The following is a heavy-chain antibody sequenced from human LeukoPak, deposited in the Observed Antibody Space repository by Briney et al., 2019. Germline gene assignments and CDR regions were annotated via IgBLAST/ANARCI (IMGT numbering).Heavy chain of an antibody. V-gene: IGHV3-23*01. CDR1: GFTFSTYA. J-gene: IGHJ4*02. CDR3: AKGSYYDSGGSFYFDY. D-gene: IGHD3-22*01. Sequence: TGGSLRLSCAASGFTFSTYAMHWVRQAPGKGLEWVSGISGSGDNTYYADSVKGRFTISRDNSKNTLYVQVNSLGTEDTAAYYCAKGSYYDSGGSFYFDYWGQGTLVTVSS. CDR2: ISGSGDNT.